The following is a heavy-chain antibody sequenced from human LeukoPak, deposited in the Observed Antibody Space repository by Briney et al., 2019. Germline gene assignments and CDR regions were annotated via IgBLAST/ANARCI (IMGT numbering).Heavy chain of an antibody. CDR3: AKDSGGTPYYFDY. D-gene: IGHD1-1*01. CDR2: ISANGRST. V-gene: IGHV3-23*01. CDR1: GFTFSNYA. J-gene: IGHJ4*02. Sequence: SGGSLRLSCAASGFTFSNYAMTWVRQAPGKGLEWVSSISANGRSTYYADSVEGRFTISRDKSKNTLYLQMNSLRAEDTALYYCAKDSGGTPYYFDYWGQGILVTVSS.